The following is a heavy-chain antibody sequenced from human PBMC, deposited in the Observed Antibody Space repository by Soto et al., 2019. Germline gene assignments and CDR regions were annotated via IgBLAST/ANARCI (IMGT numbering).Heavy chain of an antibody. CDR1: GYIFTNHD. D-gene: IGHD1-26*01. CDR2: MNPDTRNT. J-gene: IGHJ3*02. Sequence: GASVKVSCKASGYIFTNHDIHWVRQATGQGLEWMGWMNPDTRNTGYATKHKGRVTMTTNTSINTAYMELSSLTSEDTAMYYCARGGSQTDAFDIWGQGTMVTVSS. V-gene: IGHV1-8*01. CDR3: ARGGSQTDAFDI.